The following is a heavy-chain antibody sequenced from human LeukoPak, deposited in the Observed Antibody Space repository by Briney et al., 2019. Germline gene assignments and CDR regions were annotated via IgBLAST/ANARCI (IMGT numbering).Heavy chain of an antibody. CDR1: GDPISYFY. Sequence: SETLSLTCSVSGDPISYFYWSWIRQAAGKGLEWIGRISGSGSTDYNASLKSRVTMSVDTSKNQLSLKVISVTAADTAVYYCARGLITTNFDSWGQGALVTVSS. CDR3: ARGLITTNFDS. J-gene: IGHJ4*02. CDR2: ISGSGST. V-gene: IGHV4-4*07. D-gene: IGHD3-22*01.